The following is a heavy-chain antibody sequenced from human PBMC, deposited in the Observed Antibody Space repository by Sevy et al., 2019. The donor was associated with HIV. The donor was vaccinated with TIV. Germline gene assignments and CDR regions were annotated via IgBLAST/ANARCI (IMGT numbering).Heavy chain of an antibody. D-gene: IGHD5-12*01. CDR2: VGPAGDQ. CDR3: ARSGGYSDYGMDV. Sequence: RGSLRLSCFSSGFTFSTYDMHWVRQVTGKGLEWISGVGPAGDQFYPGSVKGRFTISRENAKNSIYLQMNNLRAGDTAVYYCARSGGYSDYGMDVWGQGTTVTVSS. J-gene: IGHJ6*02. V-gene: IGHV3-13*05. CDR1: GFTFSTYD.